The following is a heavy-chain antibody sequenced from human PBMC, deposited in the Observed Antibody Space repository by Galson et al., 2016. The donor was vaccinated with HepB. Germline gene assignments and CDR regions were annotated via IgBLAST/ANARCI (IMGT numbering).Heavy chain of an antibody. D-gene: IGHD3-16*01. CDR2: ISPNKSNR. J-gene: IGHJ4*02. Sequence: SVKVSCKASGYSFSAYGISWVRQALGQGLEWVGWISPNKSNRYYGQKFQGRVTMTTDTSTSTAYMELRNLRSADTAVYYCARGGWEMWLGEDYWGQGTLVTVSS. V-gene: IGHV1-18*01. CDR1: GYSFSAYG. CDR3: ARGGWEMWLGEDY.